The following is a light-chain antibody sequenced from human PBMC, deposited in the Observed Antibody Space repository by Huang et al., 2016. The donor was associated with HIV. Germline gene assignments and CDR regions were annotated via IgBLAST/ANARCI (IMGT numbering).Light chain of an antibody. CDR3: QQYNNYPWT. V-gene: IGKV1-5*03. CDR1: QSISDY. Sequence: DIQMTQSPSTLSASVGDRVTITCRDSQSISDYLAWYQQKPGEAPNLLIYKASSLEGGVPPRFSGSGSGTEFTLTISSLQADDVATYYCQQYNNYPWTFGQGTWVEIK. J-gene: IGKJ1*01. CDR2: KAS.